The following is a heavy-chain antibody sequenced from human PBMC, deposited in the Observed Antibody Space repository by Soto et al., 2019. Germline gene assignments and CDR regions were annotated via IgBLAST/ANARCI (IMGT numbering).Heavy chain of an antibody. CDR1: GGSFSGYY. V-gene: IGHV4-34*01. D-gene: IGHD2-15*01. Sequence: QVQLQQWGAGLLKPSETLSLTCAVYGGSFSGYYWSWIRQPPGKGLEWIGEINHSGSTKYNPSLKSRVTISVDTSKTQFSLKLSSVTAAATAVYYCARVSTTSLVGAYYYYYYMDVWGKGTTVTVSS. J-gene: IGHJ6*03. CDR3: ARVSTTSLVGAYYYYYYMDV. CDR2: INHSGST.